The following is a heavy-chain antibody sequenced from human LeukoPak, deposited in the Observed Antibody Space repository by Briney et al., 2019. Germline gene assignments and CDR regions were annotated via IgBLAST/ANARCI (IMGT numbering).Heavy chain of an antibody. V-gene: IGHV4-61*05. D-gene: IGHD4-11*01. J-gene: IGHJ2*01. CDR3: ARQMTTVDPTHWYFDL. CDR2: IYYSGST. Sequence: SETLSLTCTVSGGSISSSSYYWSWIRQPPGKGLEWIGYIYYSGSTNYNPSLKSRVTISVDTSKNQFSLKLSSVTAADTAVYYCARQMTTVDPTHWYFDLWGRGTLVTVSS. CDR1: GGSISSSSYY.